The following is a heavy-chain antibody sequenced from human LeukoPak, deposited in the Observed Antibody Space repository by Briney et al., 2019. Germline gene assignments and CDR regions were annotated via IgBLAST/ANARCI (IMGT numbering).Heavy chain of an antibody. J-gene: IGHJ4*02. V-gene: IGHV3-7*04. CDR2: IKEDGSGK. CDR1: GFTFSTYW. CDR3: SRAEDY. Sequence: GGSLRLSCAASGFTFSTYWMSWVRQAPGKGLEWVANIKEDGSGKYYVDSVRGRFTISRDNAKNSLYLQMNSLRADDTAVYYCSRAEDYWGQGALVTVSS.